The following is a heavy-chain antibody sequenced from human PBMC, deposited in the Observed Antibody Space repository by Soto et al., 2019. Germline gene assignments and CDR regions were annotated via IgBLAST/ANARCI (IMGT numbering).Heavy chain of an antibody. CDR2: MSYSGNT. J-gene: IGHJ4*02. CDR1: GGSITSTSYD. Sequence: QLQLQESGPGLVKPSETLSLTCIVSGGSITSTSYDWGWVRQPPGKGLEWIGSMSYSGNTYYNPSLNSRVTISVDTSKNQFSLNLNSVTAADTALYYCARHKSRGSGYWFYFDYWGRGTLVTVSS. D-gene: IGHD5-12*01. CDR3: ARHKSRGSGYWFYFDY. V-gene: IGHV4-39*01.